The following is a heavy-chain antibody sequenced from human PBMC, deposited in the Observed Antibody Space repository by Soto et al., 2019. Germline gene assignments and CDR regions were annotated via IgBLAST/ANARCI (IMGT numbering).Heavy chain of an antibody. V-gene: IGHV3-23*01. J-gene: IGHJ3*02. D-gene: IGHD4-17*01. CDR1: GFTFSTSG. CDR2: ISGSGDYT. CDR3: ANHGGFDI. Sequence: EVQLLESGGGLVQPGGSLRLSCAASGFTFSTSGMSWGRQAPGKGLEWVSSISGSGDYTNYADSVKGRFTISRDNSKNTLYLQINSLTAEDTAVYYCANHGGFDIWGQGTMVAVSS.